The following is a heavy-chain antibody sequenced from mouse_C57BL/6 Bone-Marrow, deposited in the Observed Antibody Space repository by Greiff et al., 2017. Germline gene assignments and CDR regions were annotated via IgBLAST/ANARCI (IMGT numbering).Heavy chain of an antibody. CDR3: ARMSNWDLDY. CDR2: IWWDDDK. D-gene: IGHD4-1*01. CDR1: GFSLSTFGMG. J-gene: IGHJ2*01. V-gene: IGHV8-8*01. Sequence: QVTLKESGPGILQPSQTLSLTCSFSGFSLSTFGMGVAWIRQPSGKGLEWLAHIWWDDDKYYNPALKSRLTISKDTSKNQVFLKIANVDTADTATYYCARMSNWDLDYWGQGTTLTVSS.